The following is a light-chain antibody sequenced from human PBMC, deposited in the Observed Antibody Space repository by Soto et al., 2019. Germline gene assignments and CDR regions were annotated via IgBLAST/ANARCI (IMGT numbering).Light chain of an antibody. CDR1: QSVDNY. CDR2: DVS. J-gene: IGKJ3*01. V-gene: IGKV3-11*01. Sequence: IGLTQSPATLSLSPGERATLSCRASQSVDNYLAWYQQKPGQAPRLLIYDVSNRATGTPARFSGSGSGTDFTLSISSLEPEDFAVYYCQQRSNRPRFTFGPGTKVDIK. CDR3: QQRSNRPRFT.